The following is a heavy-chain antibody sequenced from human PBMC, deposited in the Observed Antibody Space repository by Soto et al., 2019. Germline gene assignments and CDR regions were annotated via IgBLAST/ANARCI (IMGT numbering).Heavy chain of an antibody. V-gene: IGHV1-3*01. D-gene: IGHD6-19*01. Sequence: ATVAVSCKASRYTFTIYVMHWVRQAPGQRLEWMGWINAGNGNTKYSQKFQGRVTITRDTSASTAYMELSSLRSEDTAVYYCARVARETRWQWLLFGIYNWFDLWGQGTLVTVSS. CDR3: ARVARETRWQWLLFGIYNWFDL. CDR1: RYTFTIYV. CDR2: INAGNGNT. J-gene: IGHJ5*02.